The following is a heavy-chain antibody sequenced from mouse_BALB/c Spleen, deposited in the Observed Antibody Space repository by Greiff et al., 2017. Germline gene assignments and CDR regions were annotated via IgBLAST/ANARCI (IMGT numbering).Heavy chain of an antibody. D-gene: IGHD2-14*01. Sequence: LVESGGGLVKPGGSLKLSCAASGFAFSSYDMYWVRQTPEKRLEWVATISDGGSYTYYPDSVKGRFTISRDNAKNNLYLQMSSLKSEDTAMYYCAGGTTSAWFAYWGQGTLVTVSA. CDR1: GFAFSSYD. CDR2: ISDGGSYT. J-gene: IGHJ3*01. V-gene: IGHV5-4*02. CDR3: AGGTTSAWFAY.